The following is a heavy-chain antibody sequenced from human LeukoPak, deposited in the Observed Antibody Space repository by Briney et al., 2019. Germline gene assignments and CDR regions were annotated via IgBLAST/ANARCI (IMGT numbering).Heavy chain of an antibody. J-gene: IGHJ4*02. CDR1: GYTFTGYY. V-gene: IGHV1-2*06. D-gene: IGHD1-26*01. CDR3: ASLLVGATPY. CDR2: VNPNKGGT. Sequence: ASVKVSCKPSGYTFTGYYMHWVRQAPGQGLESMGRVNPNKGGTNYAQKFQGTVTMTRDTSISTAYMELSRLRSDDTAVYYCASLLVGATPYWGQGTLVTVSS.